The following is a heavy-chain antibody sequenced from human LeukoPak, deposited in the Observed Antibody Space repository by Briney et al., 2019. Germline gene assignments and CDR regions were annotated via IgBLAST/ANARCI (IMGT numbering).Heavy chain of an antibody. CDR1: GFTFSSYS. D-gene: IGHD6-19*01. V-gene: IGHV3-23*01. CDR3: AKVPGGWYGWSRQYYYYGMDV. Sequence: PGGSLRLSCAASGFTFSSYSMNWVRQAPGKGLEWVSAISGSGGSTYYADSVKGRFTISRDNSKNTLYLQMNSLRAEDTAVYYCAKVPGGWYGWSRQYYYYGMDVWGQGTTVTVSS. CDR2: ISGSGGST. J-gene: IGHJ6*02.